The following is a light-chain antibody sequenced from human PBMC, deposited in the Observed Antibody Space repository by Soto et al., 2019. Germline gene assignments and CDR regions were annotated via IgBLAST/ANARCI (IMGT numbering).Light chain of an antibody. CDR2: KAT. V-gene: IGKV1-5*03. CDR3: QRYSDYQYI. CDR1: QSITTW. Sequence: DIQMTQSPSTLSASVGDRVTITCRASQSITTWLAWYQQKPGKAPKLLIYKATNLQSGVPSSFSGSGSGSEFSLIISSLQPDDFATYYCQRYSDYQYIFGQGTKLEIK. J-gene: IGKJ2*01.